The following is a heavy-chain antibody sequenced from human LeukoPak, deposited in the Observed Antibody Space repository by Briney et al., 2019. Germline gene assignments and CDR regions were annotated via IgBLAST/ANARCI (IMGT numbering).Heavy chain of an antibody. Sequence: GASVKVSCKASGYTFTSYGISWVRQAPGQGLEWMGWISAYNGNTNYAQKLQGRVTMTTDTSTSTAYMELSSLRSDDTAVYYCATRVLWRILDCFDMWDQGTMVTVSS. CDR2: ISAYNGNT. CDR1: GYTFTSYG. V-gene: IGHV1-18*01. CDR3: ATRVLWRILDCFDM. D-gene: IGHD3-16*01. J-gene: IGHJ3*02.